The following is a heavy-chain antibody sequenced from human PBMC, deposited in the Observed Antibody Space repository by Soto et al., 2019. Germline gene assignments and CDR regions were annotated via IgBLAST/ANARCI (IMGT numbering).Heavy chain of an antibody. CDR2: IDPSDSYT. CDR1: GYSFTSYL. D-gene: IGHD3-22*01. Sequence: GESLKISFKGSGYSFTSYLISWVRQMPGKGLEWMGRIDPSDSYTNYSPSFQGHVTISADKSISTAYLQWSSLKASDTAMYYCARLSDPNYDSSGYAVDYWGQGTLVTVSS. V-gene: IGHV5-10-1*01. J-gene: IGHJ4*02. CDR3: ARLSDPNYDSSGYAVDY.